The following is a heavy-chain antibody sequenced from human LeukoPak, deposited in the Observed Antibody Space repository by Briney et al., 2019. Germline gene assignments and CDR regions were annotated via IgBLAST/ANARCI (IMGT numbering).Heavy chain of an antibody. D-gene: IGHD3-22*01. CDR2: IFPNDEK. V-gene: IGHV2-26*01. J-gene: IGHJ6*03. CDR3: AQIVRDFESGGYRETRKYYYYMDV. CDR1: RFSVSNTRMG. Sequence: SGPTLVNPTETLTLTCTVSRFSVSNTRMGVSWVRQPPGKALEWLAHIFPNDEKFYSPSMESRLTLSKDTSKSQVVLIMTNMDPVDTDTYYCAQIVRDFESGGYRETRKYYYYMDVWSKGTTVTVSS.